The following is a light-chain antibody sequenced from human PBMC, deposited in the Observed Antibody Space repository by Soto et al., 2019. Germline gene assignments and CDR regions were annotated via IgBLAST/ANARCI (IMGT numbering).Light chain of an antibody. CDR1: QSVSSSF. CDR3: QQYCSSPWT. J-gene: IGKJ1*01. CDR2: GAS. V-gene: IGKV3-20*01. Sequence: EIVLTQSPGTLSLSPGERATLSCRASQSVSSSFLAWYQQKPGQAPRLLIYGASSRATGIPDRFSGSGSGTDFTLTINTLEPEDFAVYYCQQYCSSPWTFGQATKVQIK.